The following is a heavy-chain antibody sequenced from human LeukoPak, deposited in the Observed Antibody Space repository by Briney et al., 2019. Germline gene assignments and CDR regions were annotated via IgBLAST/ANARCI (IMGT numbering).Heavy chain of an antibody. CDR2: INSDGSST. V-gene: IGHV3-74*01. D-gene: IGHD5-18*01. CDR3: ARDHLVEADTANGCYYGMDV. Sequence: GSLRLSCAASGFTFSSYWMHWVRQAPGKGLVWVSRINSDGSSTSYADSVKGRFTISRDNAKNTLYLQMNSLRAEDTAVYYCARDHLVEADTANGCYYGMDVWGQGTTVTVSS. CDR1: GFTFSSYW. J-gene: IGHJ6*02.